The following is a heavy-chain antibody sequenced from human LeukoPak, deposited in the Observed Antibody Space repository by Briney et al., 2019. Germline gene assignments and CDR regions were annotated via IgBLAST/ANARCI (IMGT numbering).Heavy chain of an antibody. CDR2: IWYDGSNK. Sequence: GGSLRLSCAASGFTFSSYGMHWVRQAPGKGLEWVAVIWYDGSNKFHADSVKGRFTISRDNTKNTVYLQMNSLRAEDTAVYYCVRERKSGIAAFDYWGQGTLVTVSS. J-gene: IGHJ4*02. V-gene: IGHV3-33*01. CDR3: VRERKSGIAAFDY. D-gene: IGHD6-13*01. CDR1: GFTFSSYG.